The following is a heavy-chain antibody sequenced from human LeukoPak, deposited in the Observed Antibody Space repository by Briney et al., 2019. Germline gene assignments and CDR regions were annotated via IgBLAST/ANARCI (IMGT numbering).Heavy chain of an antibody. D-gene: IGHD5-24*01. V-gene: IGHV3-7*01. CDR1: GFSISDYW. Sequence: GGSLRLSCAASGFSISDYWMSWLRQAPGKGLEWVATIKKDGSEQYYVDSMKGRLTISRDNAKNSVYLQIHNLRAEDTAVYYCARDLGWLQSDYWGQGTLVTVSS. J-gene: IGHJ4*02. CDR2: IKKDGSEQ. CDR3: ARDLGWLQSDY.